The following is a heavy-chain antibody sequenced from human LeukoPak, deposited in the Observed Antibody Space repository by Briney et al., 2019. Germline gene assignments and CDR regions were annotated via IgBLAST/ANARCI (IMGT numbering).Heavy chain of an antibody. J-gene: IGHJ4*02. Sequence: GGSLRLSCAASGFTLNNAWMNWVRQAPGKGLEWVGRIKSKTDGGTTDYAAPVKGRFAISRDDSKNTLYLQMNSLKTEDTAVYYCTTDGLAVGGDYWGQGTLVTVSS. CDR1: GFTLNNAW. D-gene: IGHD2-15*01. V-gene: IGHV3-15*07. CDR3: TTDGLAVGGDY. CDR2: IKSKTDGGTT.